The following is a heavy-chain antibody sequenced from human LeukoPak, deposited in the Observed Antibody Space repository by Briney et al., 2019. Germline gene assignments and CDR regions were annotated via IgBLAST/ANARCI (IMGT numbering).Heavy chain of an antibody. J-gene: IGHJ4*02. CDR3: ARIPDLSGWPFDY. CDR1: DGSINSDF. V-gene: IGHV4-59*01. D-gene: IGHD6-19*01. Sequence: SETLSLTCTASDGSINSDFWTWIRQPPGKGLEWIGYIRYSGRTSYNPSLKRRGTISIDTSKNLFSLKLRSVTTADTAIYYCARIPDLSGWPFDYWGQGTLVTVSS. CDR2: IRYSGRT.